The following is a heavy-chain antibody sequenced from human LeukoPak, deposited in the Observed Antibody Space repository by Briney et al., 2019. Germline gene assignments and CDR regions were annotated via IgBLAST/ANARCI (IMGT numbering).Heavy chain of an antibody. V-gene: IGHV5-51*01. D-gene: IGHD3-3*01. CDR1: GYSITSYW. CDR3: ARLQPGYDFWSRRNPHDAFDI. CDR2: IYLDDSDT. J-gene: IGHJ3*02. Sequence: GESLKIYCKGSGYSITSYWIGWVRQMPGKGLEWMGIIYLDDSDTRYSPSFQGQVTISADKSISTAYLQWSSLKASDTAMYYCARLQPGYDFWSRRNPHDAFDIWGQGTLVTASS.